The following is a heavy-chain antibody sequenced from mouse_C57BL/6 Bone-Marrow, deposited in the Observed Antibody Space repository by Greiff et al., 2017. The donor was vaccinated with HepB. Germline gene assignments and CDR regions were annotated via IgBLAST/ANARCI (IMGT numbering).Heavy chain of an antibody. V-gene: IGHV1-63*01. Sequence: QVQLQQSGAELVRPGTSVKMSCKASGYTFTNYWIGWAKQRPGHGLEWIGDIYPGGGYTNYNEKFKGNATLTVDKTSSTAYMQVSSLTSEDYAIDYFARVGLLLYGVYDAMDYWDQGTSITVSS. CDR1: GYTFTNYW. CDR3: ARVGLLLYGVYDAMDY. D-gene: IGHD1-1*01. CDR2: IYPGGGYT. J-gene: IGHJ4*01.